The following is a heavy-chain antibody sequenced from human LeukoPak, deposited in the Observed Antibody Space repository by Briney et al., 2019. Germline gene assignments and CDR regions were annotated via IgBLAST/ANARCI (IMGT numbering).Heavy chain of an antibody. Sequence: GRSLRLSCAASGFTFGIYSMHWVRQAPGKGLEWVAVISYDGSNKYYADSVKGRFTISRDNSKNTVSLQMNSLRTEDAAVYYCARDGYSSGPGDWYFDLWGRGTLVTVSS. CDR2: ISYDGSNK. CDR3: ARDGYSSGPGDWYFDL. CDR1: GFTFGIYS. J-gene: IGHJ2*01. V-gene: IGHV3-30-3*01. D-gene: IGHD6-19*01.